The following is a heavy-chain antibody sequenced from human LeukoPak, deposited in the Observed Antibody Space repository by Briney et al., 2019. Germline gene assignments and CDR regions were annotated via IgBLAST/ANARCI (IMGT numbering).Heavy chain of an antibody. D-gene: IGHD6-13*01. CDR1: GLSFSTYS. Sequence: GGSLRLSCAASGLSFSTYSMNWVRQAPGKGLVWVSSISSSSSYIYYADSVKGRFTIFRDNAKNSLYLQMNSLRAEDTAVYYCARDGYSIAAAGNRAAFDIWGQGTMVTVSS. CDR3: ARDGYSIAAAGNRAAFDI. V-gene: IGHV3-21*01. J-gene: IGHJ3*02. CDR2: ISSSSSYI.